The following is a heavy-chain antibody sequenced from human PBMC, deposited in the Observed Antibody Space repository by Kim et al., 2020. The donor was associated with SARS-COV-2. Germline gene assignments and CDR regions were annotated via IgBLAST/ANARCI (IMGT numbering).Heavy chain of an antibody. Sequence: GSEKYYVDSVKGRFTISRDNAKNSLYLQMNSLRAEDTAVYYCARSIAVDYWGQGTLVTVSS. D-gene: IGHD6-6*01. J-gene: IGHJ4*02. V-gene: IGHV3-7*01. CDR2: GSEK. CDR3: ARSIAVDY.